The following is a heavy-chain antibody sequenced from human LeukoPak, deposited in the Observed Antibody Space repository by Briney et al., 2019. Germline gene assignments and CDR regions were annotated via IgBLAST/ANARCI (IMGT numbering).Heavy chain of an antibody. J-gene: IGHJ4*02. D-gene: IGHD6-13*01. CDR2: ISAYNGDT. Sequence: ASVKVSCKASGYTFTSYGISWVRQAPGQGLEWMGWISAYNGDTNYAQKLQGRVTMTTDTSTSTAYMELRSLRSDDTAVYYCARVSRYSSSWYSFDYWGQGTLVTVSS. V-gene: IGHV1-18*01. CDR1: GYTFTSYG. CDR3: ARVSRYSSSWYSFDY.